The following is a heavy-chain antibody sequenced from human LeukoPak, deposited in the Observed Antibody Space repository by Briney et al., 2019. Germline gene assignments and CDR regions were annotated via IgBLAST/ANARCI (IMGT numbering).Heavy chain of an antibody. CDR2: IYYSGST. V-gene: IGHV4-59*12. D-gene: IGHD3-3*01. J-gene: IGHJ5*02. CDR1: GGSISSYY. Sequence: SETLSLTCTVSGGSISSYYWSWIRQPPGKGLEWIGYIYYSGSTNYNPSLKSRVTISVDTFKNQFSLKLSSVTAADTAVYYCARAIGTYYDFWSGLSVWFDPWGQGTLVTVSS. CDR3: ARAIGTYYDFWSGLSVWFDP.